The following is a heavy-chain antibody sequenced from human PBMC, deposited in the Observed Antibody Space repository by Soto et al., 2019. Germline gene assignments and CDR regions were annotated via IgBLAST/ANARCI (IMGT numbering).Heavy chain of an antibody. CDR1: GFTFSIYA. J-gene: IGHJ5*02. D-gene: IGHD2-2*01. CDR3: AKYCSTTSRFEGIDP. Sequence: GGSLRLSCAASGFTFSIYAMSWFRQAPGKGLEWVSALSRSGDTIYYADSVKGRFTISRDNSKNTLYLQMNSLRAEDTAVYYCAKYCSTTSRFEGIDPWGQGTLVTVSS. CDR2: LSRSGDTI. V-gene: IGHV3-23*01.